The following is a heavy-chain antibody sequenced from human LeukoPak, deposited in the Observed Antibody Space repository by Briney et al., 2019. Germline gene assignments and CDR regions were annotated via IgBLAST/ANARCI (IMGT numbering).Heavy chain of an antibody. CDR1: GFTFRSYW. D-gene: IGHD1-14*01. CDR3: ARDLGGTTEVNWFDP. Sequence: GGSLRLSCAASGFTFRSYWMHWVRQAPGKGLVWVSRINSDGSSTSYADSVKGRFTISRDNSKNTMYLQMNSLRAEDTAVYYCARDLGGTTEVNWFDPWGQGTLVTVSS. V-gene: IGHV3-74*01. J-gene: IGHJ5*02. CDR2: INSDGSST.